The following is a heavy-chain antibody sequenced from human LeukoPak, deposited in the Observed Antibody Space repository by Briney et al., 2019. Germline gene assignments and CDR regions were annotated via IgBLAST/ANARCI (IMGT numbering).Heavy chain of an antibody. J-gene: IGHJ6*03. CDR2: ISFTGDT. CDR1: NGVINNYY. Sequence: SETLSLTHAVSNGVINNYYWSWARHPRGRAWRCMGIISFTGDTKHNPSIKSRVPISIDTSNDQVSLRLTSVTAADTAVYYGARSESGVQYFQHYFYIDAWGKGTTVTVSS. V-gene: IGHV4-59*13. D-gene: IGHD2-2*01. CDR3: ARSESGVQYFQHYFYIDA.